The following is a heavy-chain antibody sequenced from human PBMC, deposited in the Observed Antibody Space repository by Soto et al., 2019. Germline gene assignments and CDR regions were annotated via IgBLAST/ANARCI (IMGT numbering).Heavy chain of an antibody. J-gene: IGHJ4*02. CDR1: GASITYGGYS. Sequence: SETLSLTCTVSGASITYGGYSWSWIRQTPGKGLEWIGYINHLETTFYNPSFESRLTLSIYRAKNQFSLKLHSMSAADRAVYFCARGGGSDSFDYRGQGILVTVSS. CDR3: ARGGGSDSFDY. CDR2: INHLETT. D-gene: IGHD1-26*01. V-gene: IGHV4-30-2*01.